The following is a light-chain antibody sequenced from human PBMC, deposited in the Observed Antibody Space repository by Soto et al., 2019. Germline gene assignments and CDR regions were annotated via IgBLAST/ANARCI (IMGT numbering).Light chain of an antibody. CDR3: QQSYSTPYT. Sequence: DIQLTQSPSFLSASVGDRVTITCRASQGISSDLAWYQQNPGKAPKLLIYAASSLQSGVPSRFSGSGSGTDFTLTISSLQPEDFATYYCQQSYSTPYTFGQGTKLEIK. CDR1: QGISSD. CDR2: AAS. V-gene: IGKV1-39*01. J-gene: IGKJ2*01.